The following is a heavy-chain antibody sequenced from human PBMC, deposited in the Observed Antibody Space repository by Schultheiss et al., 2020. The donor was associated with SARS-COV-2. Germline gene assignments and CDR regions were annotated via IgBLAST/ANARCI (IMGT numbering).Heavy chain of an antibody. J-gene: IGHJ6*02. V-gene: IGHV1-2*04. CDR1: GGTFSSYA. CDR2: MNPNSGGT. CDR3: ARDLEPLWFRESPFAGGMDV. D-gene: IGHD3-10*01. Sequence: ASVKVSCKASGGTFSSYAISWVRQAPGQGLEWMGWMNPNSGGTNYAQKFQGWVTMTRDTSISTAYMELSRLRSDDTAVYYCARDLEPLWFRESPFAGGMDVWGQGTTVTVSS.